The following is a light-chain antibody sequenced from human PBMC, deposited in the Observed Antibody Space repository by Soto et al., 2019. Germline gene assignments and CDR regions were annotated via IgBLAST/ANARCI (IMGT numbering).Light chain of an antibody. CDR1: QDISNY. Sequence: DIQMTQSPSSLSASVGDRVTITCQASQDISNYLNWYQQKPGKAPKLLIYDASNLETGVPSRFSGTGSGTDFTFTISSLQPEDIATYYCQQYDYLRSTFGPGTKVDI. V-gene: IGKV1-33*01. CDR2: DAS. J-gene: IGKJ3*01. CDR3: QQYDYLRST.